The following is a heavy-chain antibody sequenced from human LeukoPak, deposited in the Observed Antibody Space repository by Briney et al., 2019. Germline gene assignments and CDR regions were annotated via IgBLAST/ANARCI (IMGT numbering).Heavy chain of an antibody. V-gene: IGHV4-34*01. Sequence: SETLSLTCAVYGGSFSGYYWSWIRQPPGKGLEWIGEINHSGSTNYNPSLKSRVTISVDTSKNQFSLKLSSVTAADTAVYYCARALITYSSGWYDFDYWGQGTLVTVSS. J-gene: IGHJ4*02. CDR3: ARALITYSSGWYDFDY. CDR2: INHSGST. D-gene: IGHD6-19*01. CDR1: GGSFSGYY.